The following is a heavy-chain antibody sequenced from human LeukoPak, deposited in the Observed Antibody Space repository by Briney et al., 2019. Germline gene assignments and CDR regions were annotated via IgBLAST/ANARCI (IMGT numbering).Heavy chain of an antibody. D-gene: IGHD6-13*01. Sequence: GGSLRLSCAASGFIFSDYSISWVRQAPGKGLEWVSFIRSDGSVKYYADSVRGRFTISRDNSKNTLYLQMNSLRIEDTAVYYCAKDEAAAGVDFDYWGQGTLVTVYS. CDR1: GFIFSDYS. CDR2: IRSDGSVK. CDR3: AKDEAAAGVDFDY. V-gene: IGHV3-30*02. J-gene: IGHJ4*02.